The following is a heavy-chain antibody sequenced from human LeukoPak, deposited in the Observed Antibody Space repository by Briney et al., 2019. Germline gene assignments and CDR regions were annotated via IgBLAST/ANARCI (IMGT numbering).Heavy chain of an antibody. Sequence: SVKVSCKASGGTFSSYAISWVRQAPGQGLEWMGRIIPILGIANYAQKFQGRVTMTRDTSTSTVYMELSSLRSEDTAVYYCAGSMVRGVSPLGAFDIWGQGTMVTVSS. D-gene: IGHD3-10*01. V-gene: IGHV1-69*04. CDR3: AGSMVRGVSPLGAFDI. J-gene: IGHJ3*02. CDR1: GGTFSSYA. CDR2: IIPILGIA.